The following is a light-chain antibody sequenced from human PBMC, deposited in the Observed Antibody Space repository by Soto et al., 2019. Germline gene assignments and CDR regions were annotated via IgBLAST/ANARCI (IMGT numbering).Light chain of an antibody. J-gene: IGKJ1*01. CDR2: GAS. V-gene: IGKV3-20*01. CDR3: QQYASTRWT. Sequence: EIVLTQSPGTLSLSPGERATLSCRASQSVSNNYLAWYQQKPGQAPRLLTYGASNRATGIPDRFSGSGSGTDFTLTISRLEPDDFAVYYCQQYASTRWTFGQGTKVDIK. CDR1: QSVSNNY.